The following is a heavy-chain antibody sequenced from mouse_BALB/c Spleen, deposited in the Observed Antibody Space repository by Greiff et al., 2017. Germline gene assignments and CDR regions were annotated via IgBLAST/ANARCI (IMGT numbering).Heavy chain of an antibody. CDR2: ISSGGST. J-gene: IGHJ4*01. CDR3: ARVYYDYFYYAMDY. CDR1: GFTFSSYA. D-gene: IGHD2-4*01. Sequence: EVQLQESGGGLVKPGGSLKLSCAASGFTFSSYAMSWVRQTPEKRLEWVASISSGGSTYYPDSVKGRFTISRDNARNILYLQMSSLRSEDTAMYYCARVYYDYFYYAMDYWGQGTSVTVSS. V-gene: IGHV5-6-5*01.